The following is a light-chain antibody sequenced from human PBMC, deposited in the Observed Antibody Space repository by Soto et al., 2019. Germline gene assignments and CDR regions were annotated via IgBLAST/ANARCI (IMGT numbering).Light chain of an antibody. J-gene: IGKJ1*01. V-gene: IGKV1-8*01. Sequence: AIRMTQSPSSFSASTGDRVTITCRASQGISSYLAWYQRKPGKAPKLLIYAASTLQSGVPSRFSGSGSGTDFTLTISCLQSEDFATYYCQQYYSYPPTTFGQGTKVEIK. CDR2: AAS. CDR1: QGISSY. CDR3: QQYYSYPPTT.